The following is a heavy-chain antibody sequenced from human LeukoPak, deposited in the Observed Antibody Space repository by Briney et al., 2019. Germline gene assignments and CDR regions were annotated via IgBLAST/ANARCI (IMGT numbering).Heavy chain of an antibody. CDR2: IRSKAYGGTP. CDR3: TRIGTSGREFDY. J-gene: IGHJ4*02. V-gene: IGHV3-49*04. D-gene: IGHD2-2*01. Sequence: GGSLRLSCTASGFTFGDYAMSWVRQAPGKGLEWVGFIRSKAYGGTPEYAASVKGRFTISRDDSKSIAYLQLNSLKTEDTAVYYCTRIGTSGREFDYWGQGTLVTVSS. CDR1: GFTFGDYA.